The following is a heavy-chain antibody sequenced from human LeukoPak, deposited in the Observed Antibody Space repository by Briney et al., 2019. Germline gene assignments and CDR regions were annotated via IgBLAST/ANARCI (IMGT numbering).Heavy chain of an antibody. D-gene: IGHD5-18*01. CDR3: ARVGALGYSYGPFDY. CDR1: GGSFSGYY. Sequence: SETLSLTCAVYGGSFSGYYWSWIRQPPGKGLEWIGEINHSGSTNYNPSLKSRVTISVDTSKDQFSLKLSSVTAADTAVYYCARVGALGYSYGPFDYWGQGTLVTVSS. J-gene: IGHJ4*02. CDR2: INHSGST. V-gene: IGHV4-34*01.